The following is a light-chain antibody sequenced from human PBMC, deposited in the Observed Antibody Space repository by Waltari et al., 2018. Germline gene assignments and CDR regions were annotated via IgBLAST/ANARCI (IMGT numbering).Light chain of an antibody. V-gene: IGLV3-25*03. Sequence: SYELTQPPSVSVSPGQTARITCSGDALPKPYVYWYKQKSGQAPILVIYKDRERPSGIPERFSGSSSGTTVTLTISGVQAEDEADYYCQSGDNSGTNRVLFGGGTKLTVL. J-gene: IGLJ2*01. CDR2: KDR. CDR3: QSGDNSGTNRVL. CDR1: ALPKPY.